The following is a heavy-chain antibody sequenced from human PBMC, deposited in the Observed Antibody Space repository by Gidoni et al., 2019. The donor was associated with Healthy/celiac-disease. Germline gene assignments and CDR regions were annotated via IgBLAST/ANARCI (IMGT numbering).Heavy chain of an antibody. J-gene: IGHJ5*02. CDR2: IYYSGST. Sequence: QVQLQESGPGLVKPSQPLSLTCTVSGGSISSGDYYWSWIRQPPGKGLEWIGYIYYSGSTYYNPSLKSRVTISVDTSKNQFSLKLSSVTAADTAVYYCAREVPSGDSSGGVWFDPWGQGTLVTVSS. V-gene: IGHV4-30-4*01. D-gene: IGHD3-22*01. CDR1: GGSISSGDYY. CDR3: AREVPSGDSSGGVWFDP.